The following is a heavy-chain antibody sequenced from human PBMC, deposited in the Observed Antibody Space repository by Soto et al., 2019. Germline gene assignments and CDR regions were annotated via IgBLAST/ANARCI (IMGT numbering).Heavy chain of an antibody. CDR2: IFHTGST. D-gene: IGHD6-25*01. V-gene: IGHV4-4*02. Sequence: SETLSLTCAVSGGSISNSNWWSWVRQPPGKGLEWIGEIFHTGSTNYNPSLKSRVTISVDKLKNQFSLKLNSVTAADTAVYYCARQRAGYYNGMDVWGQGTTLTVSS. CDR1: GGSISNSNW. CDR3: ARQRAGYYNGMDV. J-gene: IGHJ6*02.